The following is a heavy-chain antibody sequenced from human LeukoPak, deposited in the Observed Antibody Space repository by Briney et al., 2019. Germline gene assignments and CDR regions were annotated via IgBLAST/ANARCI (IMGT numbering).Heavy chain of an antibody. Sequence: SGGSLRLSCAASGFTFSTYGMHWVRQAPGKGLEWVSSISGSSSYKYYADSVKGRFTISRDNAKNSLYLQMNSLRAEDTAVYYCARDFYDTSGYYYDYWGQGTLVTVSS. V-gene: IGHV3-21*01. CDR1: GFTFSTYG. CDR2: ISGSSSYK. CDR3: ARDFYDTSGYYYDY. J-gene: IGHJ4*02. D-gene: IGHD3-22*01.